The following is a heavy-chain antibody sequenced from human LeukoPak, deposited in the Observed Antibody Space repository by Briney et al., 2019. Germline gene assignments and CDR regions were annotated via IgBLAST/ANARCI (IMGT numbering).Heavy chain of an antibody. D-gene: IGHD3-3*01. V-gene: IGHV3-53*01. CDR3: ARDPLAYYDFWSGYPDY. CDR1: GFTVSGNY. J-gene: IGHJ4*02. CDR2: IYSGGST. Sequence: GGSLRLSCAASGFTVSGNYMSWVRQAPGKGLEWVSVIYSGGSTYYADSVKGRFTISRDNSKNTLYLQMNSLRAEDTAVYYCARDPLAYYDFWSGYPDYWGQGTLVTVSS.